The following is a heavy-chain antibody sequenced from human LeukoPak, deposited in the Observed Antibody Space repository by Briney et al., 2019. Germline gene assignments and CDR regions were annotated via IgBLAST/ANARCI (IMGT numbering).Heavy chain of an antibody. V-gene: IGHV3-23*01. CDR2: ISGGGVST. CDR1: GFTFSSYA. D-gene: IGHD6-19*01. CDR3: AKHGGQAVATIDY. J-gene: IGHJ4*02. Sequence: GGSLRLSCAASGFTFSSYAMSWVRQAPGKGLEWVSAISGGGVSTFYTDSVKGRFTISRDNSKNTLHLQMHSLRDEDMAVYYCAKHGGQAVATIDYWGQGTLVIVSS.